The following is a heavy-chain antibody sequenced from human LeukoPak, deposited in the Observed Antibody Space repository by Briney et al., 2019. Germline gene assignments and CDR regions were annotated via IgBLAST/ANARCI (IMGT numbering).Heavy chain of an antibody. CDR3: CTDADRDASGRYFD. CDR1: GFTFSSYS. J-gene: IGHJ4*02. V-gene: IGHV3-21*05. D-gene: IGHD3-10*01. Sequence: GGSLRLSCAASGFTFSSYSMNWVRQTPGKGLEWISYISSSIVSIYYADSVKGRFTISRDNARDSLFLHMNSLRAEDTAVYYCCTDADRDASGRYFDWGQGTLVTVSS. CDR2: ISSSIVSI.